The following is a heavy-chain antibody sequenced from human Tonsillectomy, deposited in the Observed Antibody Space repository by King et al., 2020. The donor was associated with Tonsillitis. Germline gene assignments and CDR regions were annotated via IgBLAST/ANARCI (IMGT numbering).Heavy chain of an antibody. D-gene: IGHD1-26*01. CDR2: ISYDGSDK. CDR3: ARDLAPWVGYYYYAMDV. Sequence: VQLVESGGGVVQPGRSLRLSCAASGFTFSSYGIHWVRQAPGKGLEWVAVISYDGSDKYYADSVKGRFTISRDNSKNTLYLQMNSLRADDTAVYYCARDLAPWVGYYYYAMDVWGQGTTVTVSS. V-gene: IGHV3-33*05. J-gene: IGHJ6*02. CDR1: GFTFSSYG.